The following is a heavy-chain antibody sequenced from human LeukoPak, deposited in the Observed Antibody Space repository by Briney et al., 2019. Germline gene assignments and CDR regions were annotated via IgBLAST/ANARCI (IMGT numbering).Heavy chain of an antibody. D-gene: IGHD5-12*01. V-gene: IGHV4-4*09. J-gene: IGHJ4*02. CDR3: ARHSGYSGYDYFDY. CDR2: IYTSGTT. CDR1: GGSFSGYY. Sequence: PSETLSLTCSISGGSFSGYYWSWVRQPPGKGLEWIGHIYTSGTTNYNPSLRSRVTISADTSKNQFSLKLNSVTAADTAVYYCARHSGYSGYDYFDYWGQGTLVTVSS.